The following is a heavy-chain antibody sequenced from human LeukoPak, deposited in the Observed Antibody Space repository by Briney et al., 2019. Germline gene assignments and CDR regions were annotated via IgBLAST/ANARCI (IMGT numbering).Heavy chain of an antibody. D-gene: IGHD3-10*01. CDR3: AKDRISYTTSPGELSH. J-gene: IGHJ4*02. Sequence: GGSLRLSCAASGFTFSSYAMSWVRQAPGKGLEWVSTIRGSGESTHYADSVQGRFTISRDNSLYTVYLQMDSLRGDDTAVYYCAKDRISYTTSPGELSHWGQGTLVIVSS. V-gene: IGHV3-23*01. CDR2: IRGSGEST. CDR1: GFTFSSYA.